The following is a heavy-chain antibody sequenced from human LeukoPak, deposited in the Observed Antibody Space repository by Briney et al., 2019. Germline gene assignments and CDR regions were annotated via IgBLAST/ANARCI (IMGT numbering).Heavy chain of an antibody. CDR2: IYYSGST. CDR1: GGSISSSGYY. V-gene: IGHV4-39*07. D-gene: IGHD3-22*01. CDR3: ARGASPRSSGYPFDY. J-gene: IGHJ4*02. Sequence: SETLSLTCTVSGGSISSSGYYWGWSRQPPGKGLEWIGTIYYSGSTYYNPSLKSRVTISVDTSKNQFSLKLSSVTAADTAVYYCARGASPRSSGYPFDYWGQGTLVTVSS.